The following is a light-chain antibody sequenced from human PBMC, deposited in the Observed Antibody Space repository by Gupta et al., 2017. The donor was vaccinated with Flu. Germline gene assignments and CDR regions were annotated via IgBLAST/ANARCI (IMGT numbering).Light chain of an antibody. CDR3: QHNGGSAT. CDR1: QTVTSNY. Sequence: EIVLTQSPGTLSLSPGDRVTLSCRAGQTVTSNYLAWYQQKPGQAPRLIIYDASSRATGIADRFSGSGAGKYFTLTSSRREPEDCAVYYWQHNGGSATFGQGTQLEIK. V-gene: IGKV3-20*01. J-gene: IGKJ5*01. CDR2: DAS.